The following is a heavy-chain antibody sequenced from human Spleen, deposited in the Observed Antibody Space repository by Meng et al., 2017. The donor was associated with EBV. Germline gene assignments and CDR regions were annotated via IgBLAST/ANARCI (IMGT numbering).Heavy chain of an antibody. V-gene: IGHV3-21*04. CDR3: AKGLTTPTYYFDY. D-gene: IGHD4-11*01. CDR1: GFTFSSCC. CDR2: INSTI. J-gene: IGHJ4*02. Sequence: GFTFSSCCMNWVRQAPGKGLEWVSFINSTIYYADSLKGRFTISRDSARNSLYLQMNSLRAEDTAVYYCAKGLTTPTYYFDYWGQGTLVTVSS.